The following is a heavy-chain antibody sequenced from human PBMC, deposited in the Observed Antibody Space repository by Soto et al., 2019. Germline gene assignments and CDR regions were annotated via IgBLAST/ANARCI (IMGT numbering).Heavy chain of an antibody. D-gene: IGHD2-2*01. Sequence: PGGSLRLSCAASGFTFSDYFMSWIRQAPGKGLEWVSFISGSSDNIKYADSVKGRFTISRDNAKNSLYLQMNSLRAEDTAVYYCVRYSARIVVVPRVDGDNWLDPWGQGTLVTVSS. CDR1: GFTFSDYF. J-gene: IGHJ5*02. CDR3: VRYSARIVVVPRVDGDNWLDP. V-gene: IGHV3-11*06. CDR2: ISGSSDNI.